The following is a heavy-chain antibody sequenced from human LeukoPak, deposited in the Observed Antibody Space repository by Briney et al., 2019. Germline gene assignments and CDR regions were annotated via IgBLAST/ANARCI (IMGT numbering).Heavy chain of an antibody. CDR3: ARPGKQAGPL. V-gene: IGHV3-48*03. Sequence: GGSLRLSCAASGFTFSSYEMNWVRQAPGKGLEWVSYISSSGSTIYYADSLKGRFTISRDNAKNSLYLQMNSLRAEDTAVYYCARPGKQAGPLWGQGTLVTVSS. CDR1: GFTFSSYE. J-gene: IGHJ4*02. CDR2: ISSSGSTI.